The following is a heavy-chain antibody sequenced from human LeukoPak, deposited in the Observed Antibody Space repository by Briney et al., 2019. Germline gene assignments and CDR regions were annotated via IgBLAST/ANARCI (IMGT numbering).Heavy chain of an antibody. CDR1: GFTFSSNA. V-gene: IGHV3-23*01. CDR2: ISGSGAST. D-gene: IGHD6-13*01. J-gene: IGHJ4*02. Sequence: GGSLRLSCAASGFTFSSNAMSWVRQAPGKGLEWVSAISGSGASTHYADSVKGRFTISRDNSKNTLYLQMNSLRAEDTAVYYCAKEGIAGDSDYWGQGTLVTVSS. CDR3: AKEGIAGDSDY.